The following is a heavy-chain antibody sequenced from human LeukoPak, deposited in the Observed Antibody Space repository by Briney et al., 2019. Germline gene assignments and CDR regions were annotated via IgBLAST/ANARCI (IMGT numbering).Heavy chain of an antibody. CDR3: SRGEYGCNTYYCVS. D-gene: IGHD4-23*01. J-gene: IGHJ4*02. CDR1: GFTFSRYW. V-gene: IGHV3-7*03. Sequence: GGSLRLSCAASGFTFSRYWMSWVRQAPGKGPERVANIKKDGSEKYYVDSVKGRFTISRDNAKNSLYLQINSLRAENTALYYCSRGEYGCNTYYCVSWGERPLVIVSS. CDR2: IKKDGSEK.